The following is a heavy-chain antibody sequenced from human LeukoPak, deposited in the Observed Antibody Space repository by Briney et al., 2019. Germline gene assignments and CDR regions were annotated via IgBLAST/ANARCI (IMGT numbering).Heavy chain of an antibody. J-gene: IGHJ4*02. CDR2: INHSGST. CDR3: ARGYPAAGKDY. Sequence: PSETLSLTCAVYGGSFSGYYWSWIRQPPGKGLEWIGEINHSGSTNYNPSLKSRVTISVDTSKNQFSLKPSSVTAADTAVYYCARGYPAAGKDYWGQGTLVTVSS. V-gene: IGHV4-34*01. CDR1: GGSFSGYY. D-gene: IGHD6-19*01.